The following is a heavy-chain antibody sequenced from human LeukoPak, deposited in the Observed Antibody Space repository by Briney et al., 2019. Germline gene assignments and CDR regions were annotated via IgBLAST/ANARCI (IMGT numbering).Heavy chain of an antibody. V-gene: IGHV7-4-1*02. CDR2: INTNTGNP. D-gene: IGHD1-26*01. CDR1: GYTFTSYA. J-gene: IGHJ4*02. CDR3: TSEYPSRIVGGSPGGY. Sequence: ASVKVSCKASGYTFTSYAMNWVRQAPGQGLEWMGWINTNTGNPTYAQGFTGRFVFSLDTSVSTAYLQISSLKAEDTAVYYCTSEYPSRIVGGSPGGYWGQGTLVTVSS.